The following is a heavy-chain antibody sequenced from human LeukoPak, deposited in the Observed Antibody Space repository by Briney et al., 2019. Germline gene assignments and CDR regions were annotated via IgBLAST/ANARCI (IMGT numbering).Heavy chain of an antibody. D-gene: IGHD5-24*01. CDR3: AKDIQLST. Sequence: PGGSLRLSCAASGFTFSSYEMNWVRQAPGKGLEWVSLIGSSGGSTYYADSVKGRFTISSDNSKNTLSLQMNSLRVEDTAIYYCAKDIQLSTWGLGTMFTVSS. CDR2: IGSSGGST. V-gene: IGHV3-23*01. J-gene: IGHJ3*01. CDR1: GFTFSSYE.